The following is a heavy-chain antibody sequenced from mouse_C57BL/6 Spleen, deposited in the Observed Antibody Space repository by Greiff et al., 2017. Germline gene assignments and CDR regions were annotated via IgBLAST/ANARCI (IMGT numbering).Heavy chain of an antibody. D-gene: IGHD3-2*02. V-gene: IGHV1-52*01. Sequence: QVQLQQPGAELVRPGSSVKLSCKASGYTFTSYWMHWVKQGPIQGLEWIGNIDPSDSETHYNQKFKDKATLTVDKSSSTAYMQLSSLTSEDSAVYYCARALDSSGSFAYWGQGTLVTVSA. J-gene: IGHJ3*01. CDR1: GYTFTSYW. CDR3: ARALDSSGSFAY. CDR2: IDPSDSET.